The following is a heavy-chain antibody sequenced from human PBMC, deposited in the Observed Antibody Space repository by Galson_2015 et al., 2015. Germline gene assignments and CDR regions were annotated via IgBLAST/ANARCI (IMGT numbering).Heavy chain of an antibody. V-gene: IGHV5-51*01. CDR1: GYNFPTFW. J-gene: IGHJ6*02. CDR2: IYPGDSDT. D-gene: IGHD3-16*01. Sequence: QSGAEVKNPGESLKISCKTSGYNFPTFWITWVRQMPGEGLEWVGIIYPGDSDTRNSPSFKGQVSLSAVDTINTACLQWGSLEAADSAMDYCARQGGRPTNYAGDVSGRGTAVTVSS. CDR3: ARQGGRPTNYAGDV.